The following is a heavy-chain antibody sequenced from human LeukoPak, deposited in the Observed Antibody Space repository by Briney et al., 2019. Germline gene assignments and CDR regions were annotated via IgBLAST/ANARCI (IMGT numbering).Heavy chain of an antibody. CDR1: GFNFRSYA. Sequence: QPGGSLRLSCAASGFNFRSYAMSWVRPAPGKGLEWVSAISGSGGSTYYAASVKGRITISRDNSKNTLYLQMNSLRAEDTAVYYCAKTVYSSSQLYWGQGTLVTVSS. J-gene: IGHJ4*02. D-gene: IGHD6-13*01. V-gene: IGHV3-23*01. CDR2: ISGSGGST. CDR3: AKTVYSSSQLY.